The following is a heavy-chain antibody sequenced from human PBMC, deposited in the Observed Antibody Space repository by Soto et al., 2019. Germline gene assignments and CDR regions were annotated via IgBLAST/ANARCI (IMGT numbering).Heavy chain of an antibody. J-gene: IGHJ4*02. V-gene: IGHV3-7*05. CDR3: AIERWCFDY. CDR1: GFTFSSSW. CDR2: INPDGSEK. D-gene: IGHD2-8*02. Sequence: EVQLVESGGGLVQPGGSLRLSCATSGFTFSSSWLSWVRQAPGKGLECVANINPDGSEKYYVDSVKGRFTISRDNAKNSLYLQINSLRAEDTAVYYCAIERWCFDYWGQGALVSVSS.